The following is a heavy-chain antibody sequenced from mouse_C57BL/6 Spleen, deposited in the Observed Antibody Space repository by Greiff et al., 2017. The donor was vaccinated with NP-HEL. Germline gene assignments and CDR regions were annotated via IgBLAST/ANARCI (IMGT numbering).Heavy chain of an antibody. V-gene: IGHV1-54*01. D-gene: IGHD3-2*02. CDR3: ARDSGYYCDY. J-gene: IGHJ2*01. Sequence: VKLQESGAELVRPGTSVKVSCKASGYAFTNYLIEWVKQRPGQGLEWIGVINPGSGGTNYNEKFKGKATLTADKSSSTAYMQLSSLTSEDSAVYFCARDSGYYCDYWGQGTTLTVSS. CDR2: INPGSGGT. CDR1: GYAFTNYL.